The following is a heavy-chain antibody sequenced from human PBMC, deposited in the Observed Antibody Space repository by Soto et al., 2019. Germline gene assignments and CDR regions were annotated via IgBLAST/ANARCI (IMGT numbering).Heavy chain of an antibody. CDR2: IHPGGQTI. D-gene: IGHD2-15*01. J-gene: IGHJ3*01. CDR3: ARRGSR. Sequence: EVQLVESGGGLVQPGGSLRLSCAASGFTFSSSEMYWVRQAPGKGLEWISYIHPGGQTIFYAESVKGRFTISRDNAKHSVYLQMTSLSAEDTAVYYCARRGSRWGRGTKVTVSS. CDR1: GFTFSSSE. V-gene: IGHV3-48*03.